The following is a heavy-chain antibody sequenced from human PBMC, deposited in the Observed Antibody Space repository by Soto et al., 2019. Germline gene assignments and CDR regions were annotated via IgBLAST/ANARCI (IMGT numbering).Heavy chain of an antibody. Sequence: EVEVLESGGDLVQPGGSLRLSCAASGFTFSNYAMIWVRQAPGKGLQWVSVISGRGDYTNYLDSVKGRFTISRDNSKNTLYLQMNSLGVEDTAVYYCATDDYSNGDYWGQGTLVTVSS. CDR1: GFTFSNYA. CDR3: ATDDYSNGDY. CDR2: ISGRGDYT. D-gene: IGHD4-4*01. J-gene: IGHJ4*02. V-gene: IGHV3-23*01.